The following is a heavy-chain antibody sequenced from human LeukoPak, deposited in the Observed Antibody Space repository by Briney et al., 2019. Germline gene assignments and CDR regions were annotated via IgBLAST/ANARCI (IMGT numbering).Heavy chain of an antibody. CDR3: AKAMADYFGSGSTD. V-gene: IGHV3-7*01. Sequence: GGSLRLSCAASTFTSSSYWMSWVRQAPGKGLEWVANINQDGSEKYYVDSVKGRFTISRDNAKRTLYLQMNRLRAEDTAVYYCAKAMADYFGSGSTDWGQGTLVTVSS. D-gene: IGHD3-10*01. CDR2: INQDGSEK. CDR1: TFTSSSYW. J-gene: IGHJ4*02.